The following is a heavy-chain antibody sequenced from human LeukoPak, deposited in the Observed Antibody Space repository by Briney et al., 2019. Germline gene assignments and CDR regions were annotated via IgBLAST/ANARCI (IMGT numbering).Heavy chain of an antibody. CDR3: ARMYSSGWYTY. Sequence: PSETLYLTCTVSGGSISSYYWSWIRQPPGKGLEWIGYIYYSGSTNYNPSLKSRVTISVDTSKNQFSLKLSSVTAADTAVYYCARMYSSGWYTYWGQGTLVTVSS. CDR2: IYYSGST. V-gene: IGHV4-59*01. J-gene: IGHJ4*02. CDR1: GGSISSYY. D-gene: IGHD6-19*01.